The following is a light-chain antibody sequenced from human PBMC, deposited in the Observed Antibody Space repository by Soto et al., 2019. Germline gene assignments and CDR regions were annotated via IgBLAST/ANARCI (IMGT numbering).Light chain of an antibody. CDR3: QRYGSSPPKYT. J-gene: IGKJ2*01. V-gene: IGKV3-20*01. CDR1: QSVSSSS. Sequence: EIVLTQSPGTLSLPPGERATLSCRASQSVSSSSLAWYQHKPGQAPRLLIYAAFSRATDIPDRFSGSGSGKDFTLTISRLEPEDFAVYYCQRYGSSPPKYTFGQGTKLEI. CDR2: AAF.